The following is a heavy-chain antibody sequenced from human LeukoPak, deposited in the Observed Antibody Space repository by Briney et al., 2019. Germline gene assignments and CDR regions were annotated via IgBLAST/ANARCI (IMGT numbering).Heavy chain of an antibody. Sequence: TASETLSLTCAVYGGSFSGYYWSWIRQPAGKGLEWIGRMHSSGTTNYNPSLQSRVSISMDTSKNQFSLKLSSVTAADTAVYFCARNTHYYDRSGITGMYVCDMWGRGTMVTVSS. CDR1: GGSFSGYY. D-gene: IGHD3-22*01. CDR3: ARNTHYYDRSGITGMYVCDM. J-gene: IGHJ3*02. V-gene: IGHV4-59*10. CDR2: MHSSGTT.